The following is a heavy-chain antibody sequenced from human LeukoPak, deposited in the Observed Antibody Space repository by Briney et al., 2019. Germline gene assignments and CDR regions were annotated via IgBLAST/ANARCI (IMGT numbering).Heavy chain of an antibody. CDR1: GGSISSGGYY. J-gene: IGHJ4*02. V-gene: IGHV4-30-2*06. D-gene: IGHD2-2*01. CDR3: ARESGRYCSSTSCSLDY. Sequence: SETLSLTCTVSGGSISSGGYYWSWIRQSPGKGLEWIGYIYHSGSTYYNPSLKSRVTISVDRSKNQFSLKLSSVTAADTAVYYCARESGRYCSSTSCSLDYWGQGTLVTVSS. CDR2: IYHSGST.